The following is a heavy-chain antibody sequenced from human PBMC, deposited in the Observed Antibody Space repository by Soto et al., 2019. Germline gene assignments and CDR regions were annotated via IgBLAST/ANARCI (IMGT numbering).Heavy chain of an antibody. CDR2: ISYDGILK. Sequence: SGFTFSAFGMHWVRQAPGKGLEWVAIISYDGILKYYADSVKGRFTISRDTSKGALYLQMNSLTPEDTAVYYCAKDFKVSGGHYGSLNYYYGMDVWGQGTTVTVS. V-gene: IGHV3-30*18. CDR1: GFTFSAFG. D-gene: IGHD3-10*01. CDR3: AKDFKVSGGHYGSLNYYYGMDV. J-gene: IGHJ6*02.